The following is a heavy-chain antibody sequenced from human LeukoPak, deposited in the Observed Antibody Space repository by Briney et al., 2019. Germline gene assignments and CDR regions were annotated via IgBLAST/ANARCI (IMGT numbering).Heavy chain of an antibody. CDR2: IYYSGST. J-gene: IGHJ4*02. CDR3: ARGGGISCFDY. Sequence: SETLSLTCTVSGVSISSGGYYWSWIRQHPGKGLEWIGYIYYSGSTYYNPSLKSRVTISVDTSKNQFSLKLSSVTAADTAVYYCARGGGISCFDYWGQGTLVTVSS. CDR1: GVSISSGGYY. D-gene: IGHD6-13*01. V-gene: IGHV4-31*03.